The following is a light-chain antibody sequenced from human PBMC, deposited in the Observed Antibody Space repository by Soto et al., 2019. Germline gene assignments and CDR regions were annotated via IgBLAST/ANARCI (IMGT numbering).Light chain of an antibody. CDR1: QSISNS. J-gene: IGKJ1*01. CDR3: QQSYSSSWT. V-gene: IGKV1-39*01. Sequence: DIQLTQSPSSLSASVGHSVTIRCRASQSISNSLNWYQKKPGKAPNLLIYGTYGVHSGVTSRFSGSGSGTDFNLTISSLQREDFATYYCQQSYSSSWTFGPGTKVEIK. CDR2: GTY.